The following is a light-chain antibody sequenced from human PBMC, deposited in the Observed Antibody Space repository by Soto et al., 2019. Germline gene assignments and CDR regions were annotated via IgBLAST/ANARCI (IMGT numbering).Light chain of an antibody. CDR2: AVS. Sequence: QSVLAQPASVSGSPGQSITISCTGTSSDAGANIFVSWHQQHPGKAPKLMIYAVSSRPSGVSYRFSGSKSGNTASLTISGLQAEDEADYYCSSYTINNSYVFGTGTKVTVL. V-gene: IGLV2-14*01. J-gene: IGLJ1*01. CDR3: SSYTINNSYV. CDR1: SSDAGANIF.